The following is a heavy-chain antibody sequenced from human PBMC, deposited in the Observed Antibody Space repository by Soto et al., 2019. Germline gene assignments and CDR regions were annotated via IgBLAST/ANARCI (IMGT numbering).Heavy chain of an antibody. Sequence: QLQLQESGSGLVKPSQTLSLTCAVSGGSISSGGYSWSWIRQPPGKGLEWIGYIYHSGSTYYNPSLKSRVTISVDRSKNQFSLKLSSVTAADTAVYYCARGSLIAAAANWFDPWGQGTLVTVSS. V-gene: IGHV4-30-2*01. CDR2: IYHSGST. CDR1: GGSISSGGYS. CDR3: ARGSLIAAAANWFDP. D-gene: IGHD6-13*01. J-gene: IGHJ5*02.